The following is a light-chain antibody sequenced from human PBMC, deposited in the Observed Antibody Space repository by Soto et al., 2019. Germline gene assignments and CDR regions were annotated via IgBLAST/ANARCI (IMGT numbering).Light chain of an antibody. V-gene: IGKV3-15*01. J-gene: IGKJ1*01. CDR3: QQYNNWPGT. Sequence: EMVMTQSPATLSVSPGERAILSCRASQSVSSNLAWYQQKPDQAPRLLVYGASTRATGTPARFSGSGFGTEFTLTISSLQSEDFAVYYCQQYNNWPGTFGQGTKVDIK. CDR1: QSVSSN. CDR2: GAS.